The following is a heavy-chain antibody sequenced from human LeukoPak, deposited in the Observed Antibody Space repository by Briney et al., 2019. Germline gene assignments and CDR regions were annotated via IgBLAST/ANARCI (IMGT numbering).Heavy chain of an antibody. CDR1: GGSISSGSYY. D-gene: IGHD6-19*01. CDR3: ARVHRAVAGIYYYMDV. J-gene: IGHJ6*03. CDR2: IYTSGST. Sequence: SQTLSLTCTVSGGSISSGSYYWSWIRQPAGKGLEWIGRIYTSGSTNYNPSLKSRVTITVDTSKNQFSLKLSSVTAADTAVYYCARVHRAVAGIYYYMDVWGKGTTVTDSS. V-gene: IGHV4-61*02.